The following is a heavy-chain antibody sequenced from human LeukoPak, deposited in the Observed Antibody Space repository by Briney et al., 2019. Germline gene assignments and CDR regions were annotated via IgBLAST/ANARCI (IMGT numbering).Heavy chain of an antibody. Sequence: PGGSLRLSCAASGFTFNTYSMNWVRQAPGKGLEWVSFIFSSSTYIYYTDSVKGRFTISRDNAKNSLYLQMNSLRAEDTAVYYCARVSYDGFALDYWGQGTLVTVSS. CDR1: GFTFNTYS. J-gene: IGHJ4*02. CDR2: IFSSSTYI. CDR3: ARVSYDGFALDY. D-gene: IGHD3-10*01. V-gene: IGHV3-21*01.